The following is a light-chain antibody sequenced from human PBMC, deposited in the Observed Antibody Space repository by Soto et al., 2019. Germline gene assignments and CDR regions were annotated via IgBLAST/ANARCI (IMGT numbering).Light chain of an antibody. CDR1: SSDVGSYNY. J-gene: IGLJ1*01. Sequence: QSVLAQPASVSGSPGQSITIFCTGTSSDVGSYNYVSWYQQHPGRAPKLMIYDVTNRPSGVSNRFSGSKSGSTASLTISGLQAEDKADYFCTSYTTTSTYVFGTGTKVTVL. V-gene: IGLV2-14*03. CDR3: TSYTTTSTYV. CDR2: DVT.